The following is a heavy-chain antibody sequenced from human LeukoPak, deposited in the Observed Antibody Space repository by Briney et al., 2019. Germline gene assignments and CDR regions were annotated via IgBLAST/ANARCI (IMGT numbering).Heavy chain of an antibody. J-gene: IGHJ6*02. D-gene: IGHD6-19*01. Sequence: RPGESLKISCKGSGYRFTSYWIGWVRQMPGKGLEWMGIIYPGDSDTRYSPSFQGQVTISADKSISTAYLQWSSLKASDTAMYYCARQGYSSGWYPSYYYYYGMDVWGQGTTVTVSS. CDR3: ARQGYSSGWYPSYYYYYGMDV. CDR1: GYRFTSYW. CDR2: IYPGDSDT. V-gene: IGHV5-51*01.